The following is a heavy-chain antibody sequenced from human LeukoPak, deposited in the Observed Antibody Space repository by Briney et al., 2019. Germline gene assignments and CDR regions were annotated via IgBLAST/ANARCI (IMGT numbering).Heavy chain of an antibody. Sequence: GASVTVSCKSSGYTFTNYALHWVRQAPGQRLEWVGWTNGATGNTRFSQDFQGRLTITIDTSASTGYMELSSLTSDDTAVYYCARSPGGNARTWLDYWGQGTLVTVSS. J-gene: IGHJ4*02. D-gene: IGHD4-23*01. CDR3: ARSPGGNARTWLDY. CDR1: GYTFTNYA. V-gene: IGHV1-3*01. CDR2: TNGATGNT.